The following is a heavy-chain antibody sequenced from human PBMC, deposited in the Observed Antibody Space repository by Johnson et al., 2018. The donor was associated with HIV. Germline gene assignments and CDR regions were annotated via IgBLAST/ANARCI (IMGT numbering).Heavy chain of an antibody. CDR1: GFTFSSYA. V-gene: IGHV3-64*01. J-gene: IGHJ3*01. Sequence: VQLVESGGGLVKPGGSLRLSCAASGFTFSSYAMHWVRQPPGKGLDYVSAISSNGGSTYYANSVKGRFTISRDNSKNTLYLQMGSLRAEDMAVYYCNTDAFDVWGQGTMVTVSS. CDR2: ISSNGGST. CDR3: NTDAFDV.